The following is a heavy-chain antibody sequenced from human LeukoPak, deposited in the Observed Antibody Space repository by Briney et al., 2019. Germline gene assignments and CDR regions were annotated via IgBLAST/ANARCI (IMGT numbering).Heavy chain of an antibody. Sequence: GGSLRLSCAASGFTFSGSAMHWVRQASGKGLEWVGRIRSKANSYATAYAASVKGRFTISRDDSKNTAYLQMNSLKTEDTAVYYCTRHVAAAGYYYYYMDVWGKGTTVTISS. CDR2: IRSKANSYAT. CDR1: GFTFSGSA. J-gene: IGHJ6*03. V-gene: IGHV3-73*01. D-gene: IGHD6-13*01. CDR3: TRHVAAAGYYYYYMDV.